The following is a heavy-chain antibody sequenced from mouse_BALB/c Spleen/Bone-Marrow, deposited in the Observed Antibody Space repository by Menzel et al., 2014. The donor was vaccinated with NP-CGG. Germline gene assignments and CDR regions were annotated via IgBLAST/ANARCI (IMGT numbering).Heavy chain of an antibody. CDR1: GFTFSSFG. CDR2: ISSGSSTI. CDR3: ARAGMDY. Sequence: EVQGVESGGGLVQPGGSRKLSCAASGFTFSSFGMHWVRQAPEKGLEWVAYISSGSSTIYYADTVKGRSTISRDNPKNTLFLQMTSLRSEDTAMYYCARAGMDYWGQGTSVTVSS. J-gene: IGHJ4*01. D-gene: IGHD3-3*01. V-gene: IGHV5-17*02.